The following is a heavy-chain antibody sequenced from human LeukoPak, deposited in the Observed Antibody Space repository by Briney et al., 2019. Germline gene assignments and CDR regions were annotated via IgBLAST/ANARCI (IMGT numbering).Heavy chain of an antibody. CDR2: IRYDGSNK. V-gene: IGHV3-30*02. CDR3: AKDWGSYYDFWSGYPFDY. CDR1: GFTFSSYG. Sequence: GGSLRLSCAASGFTFSSYGMHWVRQAPGKGLEWVAFIRYDGSNKYYADSVKGRFTISRDNPKNTLYLQMNSLRAEDTAVYYCAKDWGSYYDFWSGYPFDYWGQGTLVTVSS. J-gene: IGHJ4*02. D-gene: IGHD3-3*01.